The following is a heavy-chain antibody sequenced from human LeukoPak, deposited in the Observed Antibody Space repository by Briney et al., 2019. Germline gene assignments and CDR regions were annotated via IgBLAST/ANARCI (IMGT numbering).Heavy chain of an antibody. J-gene: IGHJ6*02. D-gene: IGHD1-26*01. CDR1: GGSISSGDYY. CDR2: IYYSGST. V-gene: IGHV4-30-4*01. CDR3: ARDHVGYYYYGMDV. Sequence: PSETLSLTCTVSGGSISSGDYYWSWIRQPPGTGLEWIGYIYYSGSTYYNPSLKSRVTISVDTSKNQFSLKLSSVTAADTAVYYCARDHVGYYYYGMDVWGQGTTDTVSS.